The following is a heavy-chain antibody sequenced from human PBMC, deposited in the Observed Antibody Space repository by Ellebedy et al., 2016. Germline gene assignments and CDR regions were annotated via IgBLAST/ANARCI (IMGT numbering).Heavy chain of an antibody. CDR2: IVSSGREA. D-gene: IGHD3-3*01. V-gene: IGHV3-21*06. J-gene: IGHJ4*02. CDR1: GFTFSSYS. Sequence: GGSLRLSXVVSGFTFSSYSMTWVRQAPGKGLEWVATIVSSGREAYYADPLKGRFTISRDNAMNSVYLQLNSLSVEDTAVYYCTRDGSEWSRDYWGQGTLVTVSS. CDR3: TRDGSEWSRDY.